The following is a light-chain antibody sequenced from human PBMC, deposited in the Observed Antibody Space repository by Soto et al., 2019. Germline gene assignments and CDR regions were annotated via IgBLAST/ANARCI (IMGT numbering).Light chain of an antibody. CDR2: EVS. J-gene: IGLJ2*01. Sequence: QSALTQPASVSGSPGQSITISCTGTSSDIGVYNYVSWYQQHPGKAPKLIIYEVSNRPSGVSDHFSASKSGNTASLTISGLQADDEADYFCCSYAGSSTLVFGGGTKVTVL. CDR3: CSYAGSSTLV. V-gene: IGLV2-23*02. CDR1: SSDIGVYNY.